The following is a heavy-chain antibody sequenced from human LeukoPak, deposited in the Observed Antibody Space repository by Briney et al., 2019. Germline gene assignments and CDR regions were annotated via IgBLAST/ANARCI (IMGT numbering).Heavy chain of an antibody. J-gene: IGHJ4*02. D-gene: IGHD3-10*01. Sequence: GALRLSCAASGFTFSGYYMSWVRQAPGKGLEWVAKIKEDGSDKYYVDSLKGRFTISRDNAKNSLYLQINSLRAEDTAVYYCARDFAFRLDYWGQGTLLTVSS. V-gene: IGHV3-7*04. CDR3: ARDFAFRLDY. CDR2: IKEDGSDK. CDR1: GFTFSGYY.